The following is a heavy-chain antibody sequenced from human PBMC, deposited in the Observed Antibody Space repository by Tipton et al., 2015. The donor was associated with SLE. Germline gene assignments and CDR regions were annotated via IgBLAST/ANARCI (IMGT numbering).Heavy chain of an antibody. CDR2: IDSDGTIT. J-gene: IGHJ4*02. CDR1: GFRFDDFA. V-gene: IGHV3-74*01. Sequence: SLRLSCVASGFRFDDFAMNWVRQAPGKGLMWVSRIDSDGTITNYADTVKGRLTISRDNAKDTLYLQMNSLRAEDTAVYYCARIHYYGSGSRDYWGQGTLVTVSS. D-gene: IGHD3-10*01. CDR3: ARIHYYGSGSRDY.